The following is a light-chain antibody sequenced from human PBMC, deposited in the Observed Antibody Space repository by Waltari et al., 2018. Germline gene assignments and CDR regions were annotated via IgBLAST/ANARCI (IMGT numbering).Light chain of an antibody. V-gene: IGLV3-25*03. J-gene: IGLJ3*02. CDR2: RDT. CDR3: QSADNTGDYVL. Sequence: SSELTQPTSVSVSPGQTATIACSADALAQQFVYWYQQKPGQAPVLVMFRDTERPSGIPERFSGSGSGTTVTLTISGVQAEDEADYYCQSADNTGDYVLFGGGTKLTVL. CDR1: ALAQQF.